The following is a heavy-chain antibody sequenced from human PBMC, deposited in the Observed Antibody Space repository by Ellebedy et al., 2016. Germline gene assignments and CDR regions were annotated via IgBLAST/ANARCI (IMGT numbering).Heavy chain of an antibody. CDR3: ARDTTTVTIANFDY. D-gene: IGHD4-17*01. CDR2: ITSTGIHI. CDR1: GFSFSTFF. Sequence: GESLKISXAGSGFSFSTFFMSWVRLAPGKGLEWVSSITSTGIHIFYADSVKGRFTISRDNAKNSLYLQMNSLRAEDTAVYYCARDTTTVTIANFDYWGQGTLVTVSS. V-gene: IGHV3-21*01. J-gene: IGHJ4*02.